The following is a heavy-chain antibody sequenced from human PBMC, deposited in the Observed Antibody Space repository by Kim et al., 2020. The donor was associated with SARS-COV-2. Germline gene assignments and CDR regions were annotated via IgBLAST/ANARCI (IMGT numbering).Heavy chain of an antibody. CDR2: INPSGGST. CDR1: GYTFTSYY. J-gene: IGHJ4*02. D-gene: IGHD3-16*02. Sequence: ASVKVSCKASGYTFTSYYMHWVRQAPGQGLEWMGIINPSGGSTSYAQKFQGRVTMTRDTSTSTVYMELSSLRSEDTAVYYCARGGRLRLGELSLTPFDYWGQGTLVTVSS. V-gene: IGHV1-46*01. CDR3: ARGGRLRLGELSLTPFDY.